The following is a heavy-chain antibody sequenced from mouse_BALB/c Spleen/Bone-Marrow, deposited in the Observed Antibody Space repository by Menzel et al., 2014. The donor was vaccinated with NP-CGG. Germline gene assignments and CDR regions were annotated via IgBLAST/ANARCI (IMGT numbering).Heavy chain of an antibody. J-gene: IGHJ2*01. Sequence: QVQLQQSRAELVKPGAPVKLSCKASGYTFTSYWMNWVKQRPGRGLEWIGRIDPSDSETHYNQKFKDKATLTVDNSSSTAYIHVSSLTSEDSAVYYCARNWVYFDYWGQGTTLTVSS. D-gene: IGHD4-1*01. CDR3: ARNWVYFDY. CDR1: GYTFTSYW. CDR2: IDPSDSET. V-gene: IGHV1-69*02.